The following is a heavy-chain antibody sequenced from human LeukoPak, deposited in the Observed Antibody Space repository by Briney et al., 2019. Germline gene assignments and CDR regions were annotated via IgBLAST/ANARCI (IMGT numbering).Heavy chain of an antibody. CDR2: ISINGETT. V-gene: IGHV3-23*01. CDR1: GFSVNSFG. J-gene: IGHJ4*02. D-gene: IGHD1-26*01. Sequence: GGSLRLSCAVSGFSVNSFGMSWVRQAPGKGLEWISAISINGETTWYADSVKGRFIISRDNSKNALYLQLSSLRVEDTAVYYCARENSGSYREFDYWGQGTLVTVSS. CDR3: ARENSGSYREFDY.